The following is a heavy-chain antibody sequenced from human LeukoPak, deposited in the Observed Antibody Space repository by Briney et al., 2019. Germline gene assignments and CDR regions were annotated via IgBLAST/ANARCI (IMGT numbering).Heavy chain of an antibody. D-gene: IGHD5-24*01. Sequence: SETLSLTCAVYGGSFSGYYWSWIRQPPGKGLEWIGEINHSGSTNYNPPLKSRVTISVDTSKNQFSLKLSSVTAADTAVYYCARLFRDEGPPFDYWGQGTLVTVSS. CDR2: INHSGST. V-gene: IGHV4-34*01. J-gene: IGHJ4*02. CDR3: ARLFRDEGPPFDY. CDR1: GGSFSGYY.